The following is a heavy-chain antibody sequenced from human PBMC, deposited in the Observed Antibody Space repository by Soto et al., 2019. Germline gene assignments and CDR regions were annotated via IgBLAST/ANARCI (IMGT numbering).Heavy chain of an antibody. CDR2: IKQDGSET. J-gene: IGHJ4*02. CDR3: VKISWTAHGVH. V-gene: IGHV3-7*01. D-gene: IGHD2-21*02. Sequence: GGSLRLSCTASGFTFSNHWMYWVRRAPGKGLEWVAYIKQDGSETHYVDSVEGRFTISRDNAKNSLYLQMDSLRDEDTAVYYCVKISWTAHGVHWGQGSLVTVSS. CDR1: GFTFSNHW.